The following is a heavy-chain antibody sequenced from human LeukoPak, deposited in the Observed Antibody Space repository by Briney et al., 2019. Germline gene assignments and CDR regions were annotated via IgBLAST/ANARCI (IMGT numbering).Heavy chain of an antibody. V-gene: IGHV3-21*01. Sequence: GGSLRLSCAASGFTLSRYSMNWVRQTPGKGLEWVSSIDSSGAYIYYADSVKGRFTVSRDDAKNSLYLQMNSLRAEDAAVYYCAGSLRGGGWYMYWGQGTLVTVSS. CDR1: GFTLSRYS. CDR2: IDSSGAYI. CDR3: AGSLRGGGWYMY. D-gene: IGHD6-19*01. J-gene: IGHJ4*02.